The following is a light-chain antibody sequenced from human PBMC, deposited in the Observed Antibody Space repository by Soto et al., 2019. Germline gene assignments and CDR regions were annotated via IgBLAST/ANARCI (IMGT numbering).Light chain of an antibody. CDR3: QAYGDSPPAYT. V-gene: IGKV3-20*01. CDR2: GAS. CDR1: QSVSSRN. Sequence: EIVLTQSPGTLSLSPGEGATLSCRASQSVSSRNLAWFRQKPGQAPRLLIYGASNRAPGIPDRFSGSGSGPDCILTVNRVEHEDIAVDYCQAYGDSPPAYTFGQGTKLQIK. J-gene: IGKJ2*01.